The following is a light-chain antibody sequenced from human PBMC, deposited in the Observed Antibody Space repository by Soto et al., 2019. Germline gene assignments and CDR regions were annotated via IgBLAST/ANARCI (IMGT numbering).Light chain of an antibody. Sequence: EIVLTQSPGTLSLSPGERATLSCRASQSVSNNYLAWYQQKPGQAPRLLIYAASSRATGTPDRFSGSGSGTDCTLTISRLEPEDFAVYYCQQYGSSFTFGPGTKVDIK. J-gene: IGKJ3*01. CDR1: QSVSNNY. CDR2: AAS. CDR3: QQYGSSFT. V-gene: IGKV3-20*01.